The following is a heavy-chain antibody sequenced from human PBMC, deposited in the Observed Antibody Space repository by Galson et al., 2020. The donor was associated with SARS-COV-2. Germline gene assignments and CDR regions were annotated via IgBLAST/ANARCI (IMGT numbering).Heavy chain of an antibody. J-gene: IGHJ3*02. CDR2: ISHSGGT. Sequence: SETLSLTCAVSGTSISSGSYSWNWIRQPPGKGVEWIGYISHSGGTYYNPSLKSRVTISGDRSKNQFSLRLSSVTAADTAVYYCARLHYGEYAPEAFDIWGPGTRVTVAS. CDR3: ARLHYGEYAPEAFDI. D-gene: IGHD4-17*01. V-gene: IGHV4-30-2*01. CDR1: GTSISSGSYS.